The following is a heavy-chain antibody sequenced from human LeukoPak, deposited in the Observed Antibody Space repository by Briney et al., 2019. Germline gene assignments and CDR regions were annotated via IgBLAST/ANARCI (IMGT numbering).Heavy chain of an antibody. J-gene: IGHJ4*02. CDR1: GYTFTSYD. V-gene: IGHV1-8*01. CDR3: ARGSPRRGLSTPGYFDY. D-gene: IGHD3-16*02. Sequence: ASVTVSCKASGYTFTSYDINWVRQATGQGLEWMGWMNPNSGNAGYAQKFQGRVTMTRNTSISTAYMELSSLRSEDTAVYYCARGSPRRGLSTPGYFDYWGQGTLVTVSS. CDR2: MNPNSGNA.